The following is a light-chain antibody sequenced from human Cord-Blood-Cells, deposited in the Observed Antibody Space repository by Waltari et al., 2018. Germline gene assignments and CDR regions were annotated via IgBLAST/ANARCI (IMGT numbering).Light chain of an antibody. J-gene: IGKJ1*01. V-gene: IGKV3-20*01. Sequence: ASQRVRSSYLAWYQQKPGQAPRLLIYAASSRASGIPDRFSGSGSGTDFTLTISRLEPEDFAVYYCQQYCSTPWTFGQGTKVEIK. CDR1: QRVRSSY. CDR3: QQYCSTPWT. CDR2: AAS.